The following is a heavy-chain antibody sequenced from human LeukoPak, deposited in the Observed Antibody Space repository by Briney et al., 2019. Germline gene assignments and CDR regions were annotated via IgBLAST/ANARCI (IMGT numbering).Heavy chain of an antibody. CDR2: IFYSGST. CDR3: ARALGGSYYYYYMDV. Sequence: SEALSLTCAVYGGSFSGYYWSWIRQPPGKGLEWIGYIFYSGSTNYNPSLKSRVTISADTSKNQFSLKLSSVTAADTAVYYCARALGGSYYYYYMDVWGKGTTVTVSS. J-gene: IGHJ6*03. D-gene: IGHD1-26*01. CDR1: GGSFSGYY. V-gene: IGHV4-59*12.